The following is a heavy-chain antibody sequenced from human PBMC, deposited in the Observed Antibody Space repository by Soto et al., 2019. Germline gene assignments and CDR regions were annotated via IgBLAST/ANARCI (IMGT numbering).Heavy chain of an antibody. CDR2: IIPIFGTA. CDR3: ARDLGYDYVWGSRYPLDY. V-gene: IGHV1-69*01. D-gene: IGHD3-16*01. Sequence: QVQLVQSGAEVKKPGSSVKVSCKASGGTFSSYAISWVRQAPGQGLEWMGGIIPIFGTANYAQKFQGRDTITADESTSTAYMELSSLRSEDTAVYYCARDLGYDYVWGSRYPLDYWGQGTLVTVSS. J-gene: IGHJ4*02. CDR1: GGTFSSYA.